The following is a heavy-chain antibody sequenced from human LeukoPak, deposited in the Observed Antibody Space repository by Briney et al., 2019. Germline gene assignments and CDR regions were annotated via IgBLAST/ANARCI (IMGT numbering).Heavy chain of an antibody. CDR1: GFTFSSYD. J-gene: IGHJ3*02. Sequence: GGSLRLSCAASGFTFSSYDMHWVRQTTGKGLEWVSAIVTAGDTYYPGSVKGRFTISRENAKNSLYLQMNSLRAGDTAVYYCARGILWSPNAFDIWGQGTMVTASS. V-gene: IGHV3-13*01. CDR3: ARGILWSPNAFDI. CDR2: IVTAGDT. D-gene: IGHD2/OR15-2a*01.